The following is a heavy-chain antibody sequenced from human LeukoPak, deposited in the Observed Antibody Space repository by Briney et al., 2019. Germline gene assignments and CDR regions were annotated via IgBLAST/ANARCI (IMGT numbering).Heavy chain of an antibody. CDR1: GFTFSSYS. Sequence: GGSLRLSCAASGFTFSSYSMNWVRQAPGKGLEWVSSISSSSYIYYADSVKGRFTISRDNAKNSLYLQMNSLRAEDTAVYYCARSVFTIFGVVTKAYYYYMDVWGKGTTVTVSS. CDR3: ARSVFTIFGVVTKAYYYYMDV. V-gene: IGHV3-21*01. D-gene: IGHD3-3*01. CDR2: ISSSSYI. J-gene: IGHJ6*03.